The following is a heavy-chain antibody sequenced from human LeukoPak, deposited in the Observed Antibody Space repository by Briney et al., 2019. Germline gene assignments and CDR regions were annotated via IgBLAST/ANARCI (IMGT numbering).Heavy chain of an antibody. CDR1: GSIFNNYW. J-gene: IGHJ4*02. CDR2: IYPGDSDT. D-gene: IGHD5-24*01. CDR3: ARRRDGYNIDY. V-gene: IGHV5-51*01. Sequence: GASLQISCEGSGSIFNNYWIAWVRQLPGKGLEWMGIIYPGDSDTKYSPSFQGQVTFSADKSISTAYLQWSSLKASDTAMYYCARRRDGYNIDYWGQGTLVTVSS.